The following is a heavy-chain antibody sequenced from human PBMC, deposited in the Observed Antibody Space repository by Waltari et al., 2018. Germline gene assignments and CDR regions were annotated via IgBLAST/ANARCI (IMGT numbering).Heavy chain of an antibody. Sequence: QVQLQESGPGLVKPSETLSLTCTVSGGSISSYYWSWIRQPPGKGLEWIGYIYYSGSTNYNPSLKSRVTISVDTSKNQFSLKLSSVTAADTAVYYCARHVAAPKNWFDPWGQGTLVTVSS. CDR2: IYYSGST. J-gene: IGHJ5*02. CDR3: ARHVAAPKNWFDP. D-gene: IGHD6-13*01. CDR1: GGSISSYY. V-gene: IGHV4-59*08.